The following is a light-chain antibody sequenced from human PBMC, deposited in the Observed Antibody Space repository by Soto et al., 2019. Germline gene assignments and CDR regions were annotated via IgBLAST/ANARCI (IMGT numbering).Light chain of an antibody. J-gene: IGLJ1*01. CDR2: GNI. Sequence: QSVLTQPPSVSGAPGQTVTISCSGSSSNIGAGYDVHWYQQLPGTAPKLLISGNINRPSGVPDRFSGSKSGTSASLAITGLQAEDAADYYCQSYDRSLSGFYAFGTGTQLTVL. CDR1: SSNIGAGYD. V-gene: IGLV1-40*01. CDR3: QSYDRSLSGFYA.